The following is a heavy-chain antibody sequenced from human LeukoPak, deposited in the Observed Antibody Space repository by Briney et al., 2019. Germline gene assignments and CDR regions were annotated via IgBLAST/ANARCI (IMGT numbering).Heavy chain of an antibody. D-gene: IGHD5-18*01. J-gene: IGHJ4*02. V-gene: IGHV3-74*01. CDR3: ARNKKGDRYTYGHDY. CDR1: GFTFSSYW. Sequence: GGSLRLSCAASGFTFSSYWMHWVRQAPGKGLVWVSRINSDGSSTSYADSVKGRFTISRDNAKNSLCLQMNSLRAEDTAVYYCARNKKGDRYTYGHDYWGQGTLVTVSS. CDR2: INSDGSST.